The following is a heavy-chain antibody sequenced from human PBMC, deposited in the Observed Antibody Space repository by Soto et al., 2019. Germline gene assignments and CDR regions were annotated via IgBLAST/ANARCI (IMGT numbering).Heavy chain of an antibody. J-gene: IGHJ5*01. CDR2: TSGSGDDS. CDR1: GFSFSSYA. Sequence: GGSLRLSCTASGFSFSSYALNWVRQAPGKGLEWISGTSGSGDDSYYAGSVKGRSTISRDNSKNTLYLQINSLRPDDTAVYYCARGGIPASGTVWNWFVLWGQGTLVTVSS. CDR3: ARGGIPASGTVWNWFVL. V-gene: IGHV3-23*01. D-gene: IGHD6-13*01.